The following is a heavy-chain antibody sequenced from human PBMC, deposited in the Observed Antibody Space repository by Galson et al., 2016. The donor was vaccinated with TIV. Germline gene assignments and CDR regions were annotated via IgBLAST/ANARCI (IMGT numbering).Heavy chain of an antibody. V-gene: IGHV4-59*08. CDR3: ARHWDT. CDR1: GAPISADY. J-gene: IGHJ5*02. CDR2: VYNGDIT. Sequence: SETLSLTCAVSGAPISADYWSWIRQPPEGRLEWIAYVYNGDITNYNPSLKSRLTMSADTSKNHFSLRLTSVTAADTAVYYCARHWDTWGQGTQVTVSS.